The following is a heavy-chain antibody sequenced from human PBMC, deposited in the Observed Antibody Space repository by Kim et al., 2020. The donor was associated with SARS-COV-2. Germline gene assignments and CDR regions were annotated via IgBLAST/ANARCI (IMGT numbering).Heavy chain of an antibody. CDR2: IYYSGST. V-gene: IGHV4-59*01. Sequence: SETLSLTCTVAGGSISSYYWSWIRQPPGKGLEWIGYIYYSGSTNYNPSLKSRVTISVDTSKNQFSLKLSSVTAADTAVYYCARYIPYYYDRSGYYSDADAVDIWCQETMDSVS. J-gene: IGHJ3*02. CDR1: GGSISSYY. CDR3: ARYIPYYYDRSGYYSDADAVDI. D-gene: IGHD3-22*01.